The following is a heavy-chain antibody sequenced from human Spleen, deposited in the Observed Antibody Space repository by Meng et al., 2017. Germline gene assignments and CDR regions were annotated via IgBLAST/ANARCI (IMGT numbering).Heavy chain of an antibody. J-gene: IGHJ4*02. Sequence: ASVKVSCKASGYTFTSYYMHWVRQAPGQGLEWMGIINPSGGSTSYAQKFQGRVTMTRDTSTSTVYMELSSLRSEDTAVYYCARDPSRFLDPYYFDYWGQGTLVTVSS. CDR3: ARDPSRFLDPYYFDY. CDR2: INPSGGST. V-gene: IGHV1-46*01. D-gene: IGHD3-3*01. CDR1: GYTFTSYY.